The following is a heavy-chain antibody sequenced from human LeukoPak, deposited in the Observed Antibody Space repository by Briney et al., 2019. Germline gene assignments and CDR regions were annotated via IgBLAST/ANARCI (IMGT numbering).Heavy chain of an antibody. CDR2: IRSKANSYAT. D-gene: IGHD1-26*01. V-gene: IGHV3-73*01. CDR3: TRHGDEWELLLDY. Sequence: GGSLRLSCAASGFTFSGSAMHWVRQASGKGLEWVGRIRSKANSYATAYAASVKGRFTISRDDSKNTAYLQMNSLKTEDTAVYYCTRHGDEWELLLDYWGQGTLVTVSS. J-gene: IGHJ4*02. CDR1: GFTFSGSA.